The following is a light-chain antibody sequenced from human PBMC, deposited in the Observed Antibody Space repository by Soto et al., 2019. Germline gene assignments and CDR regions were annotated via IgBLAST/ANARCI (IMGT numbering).Light chain of an antibody. J-gene: IGLJ2*01. V-gene: IGLV6-57*04. Sequence: NFMLTQPHSVSESPGKRVTISCTRSSGSIASNYVQWYQQRPGSAPTTVIYEDNQRPSGVPDRFSGSIDSSSNSASLTISGLKTEDEADYYCQSYDSSNHVGFGGGTKLTVL. CDR1: SGSIASNY. CDR3: QSYDSSNHVG. CDR2: EDN.